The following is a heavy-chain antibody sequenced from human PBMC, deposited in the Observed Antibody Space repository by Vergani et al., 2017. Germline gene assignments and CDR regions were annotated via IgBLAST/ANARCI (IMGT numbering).Heavy chain of an antibody. CDR2: IYHSGST. J-gene: IGHJ4*02. CDR1: GGSFSGYY. CDR3: ARGRWQQLVQFDY. D-gene: IGHD6-13*01. Sequence: QVQLQQWGAGLLTPSETLSIICAVYGGSFSGYYWSWIRQPPGKGVEWGGEIYHSGSTTYNPSLKSRVTILVDTSKNQFSLKLSSVTAADTAVYYCARGRWQQLVQFDYWGQGTLVTVSS. V-gene: IGHV4-34*01.